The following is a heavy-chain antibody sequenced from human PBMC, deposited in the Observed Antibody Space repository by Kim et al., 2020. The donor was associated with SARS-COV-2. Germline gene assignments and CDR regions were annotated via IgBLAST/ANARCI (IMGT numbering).Heavy chain of an antibody. CDR1: GFTFSSYA. J-gene: IGHJ6*02. CDR3: AREIRELDYYYYYYGMDV. D-gene: IGHD1-26*01. CDR2: ISYDGSNK. V-gene: IGHV3-30*04. Sequence: GGSLRPSCAASGFTFSSYAMHWVRQAPGKGLEWVAVISYDGSNKYYVDSVKGRFTISRDNSKNTLYLQMNSLRAEDTAVYYCAREIRELDYYYYYYGMDVWGQGTTVTVSS.